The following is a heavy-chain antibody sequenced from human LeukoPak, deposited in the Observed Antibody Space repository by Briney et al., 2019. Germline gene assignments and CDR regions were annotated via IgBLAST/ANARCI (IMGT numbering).Heavy chain of an antibody. CDR1: GGSINSDSYY. CDR2: IYYSGST. Sequence: PSETLALTCSVSGGSINSDSYYWGWIRQAPGKGLEWIGNIYYSGSTNYNPSLKSRVTMSVDTSKNQFSLKLSSVTAADTAVYYCARDRRYWYFDLWGRGTLVTVSS. CDR3: ARDRRYWYFDL. V-gene: IGHV4-39*07. J-gene: IGHJ2*01.